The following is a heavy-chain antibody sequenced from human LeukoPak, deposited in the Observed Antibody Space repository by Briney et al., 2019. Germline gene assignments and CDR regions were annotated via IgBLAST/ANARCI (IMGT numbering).Heavy chain of an antibody. CDR1: AFIVSSNY. D-gene: IGHD2-21*01. CDR2: IYSGGSS. V-gene: IGHV3-66*04. J-gene: IGHJ5*02. CDR3: ARLSHSRGWFDP. Sequence: PGGSLRLSCAASAFIVSSNYMSWVRQAPGKGLEWVSVIYSGGSSFYADSVKGRFTISRDNSKNTLYLQMNSLRAEDTAVYYCARLSHSRGWFDPWGQGTLVTVSS.